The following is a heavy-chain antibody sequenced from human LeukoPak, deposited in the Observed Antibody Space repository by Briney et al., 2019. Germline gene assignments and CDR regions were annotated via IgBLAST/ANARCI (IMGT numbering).Heavy chain of an antibody. J-gene: IGHJ4*02. V-gene: IGHV4-39*01. Sequence: KPSETLSLTCAVSGASISSSSYYWGWVPQSQGKGLEWIVNIYTSWNTYYNASLKSRVTMYIATSKNQSSLKLSSVTAADTAVYYCARLVGSSWYREVLRGRDYWGQGTLVTVSS. CDR3: ARLVGSSWYREVLRGRDY. D-gene: IGHD6-13*01. CDR2: IYTSWNT. CDR1: GASISSSSYY.